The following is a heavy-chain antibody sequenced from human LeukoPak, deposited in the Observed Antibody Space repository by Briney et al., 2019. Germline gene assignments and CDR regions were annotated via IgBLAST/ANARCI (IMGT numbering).Heavy chain of an antibody. CDR1: GFSLSTDGVG. CDR2: IYRHDGK. CDR3: ARRAYGSGSYYSVPFDY. Sequence: ESGPTLVKPTQTLTLTCTFSGFSLSTDGVGVGWIRQPPGKALEWLATIYRHDGKRYSPSLQSRLTITKDTSKNQVVLTLTNMDPVDTATYYCARRAYGSGSYYSVPFDYWGQGTLVSVSS. D-gene: IGHD3-10*01. V-gene: IGHV2-5*01. J-gene: IGHJ4*02.